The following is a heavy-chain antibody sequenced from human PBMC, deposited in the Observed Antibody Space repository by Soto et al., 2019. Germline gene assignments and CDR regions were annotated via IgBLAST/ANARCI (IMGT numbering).Heavy chain of an antibody. CDR2: IHPGDSDT. CDR3: ASPGQNRDRPLAF. Sequence: VESLTTSCKGHGYFFSSQWIAWVRLMPGKGLEWMGIIHPGDSDTRYSPSFQGQVTISVDGSINTAYLQSRSLEASDTDVYYCASPGQNRDRPLAFWGPGTPVTVS. V-gene: IGHV5-51*01. J-gene: IGHJ4*02. D-gene: IGHD1-1*01. CDR1: GYFFSSQW.